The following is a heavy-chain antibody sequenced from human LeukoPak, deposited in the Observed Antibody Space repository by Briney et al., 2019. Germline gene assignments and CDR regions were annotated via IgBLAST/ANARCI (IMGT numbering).Heavy chain of an antibody. CDR3: AKDRAFWSGTFDY. CDR1: GFTFSSYG. J-gene: IGHJ4*02. CDR2: ISYDGSNK. D-gene: IGHD3-3*01. Sequence: GGSLRLSCAASGFTFSSYGMHWVRQAPGKGLEWVAVISYDGSNKYYADSVKGRFTISRDNSKNTLYLQMNSLRAEDTAVYYCAKDRAFWSGTFDYWGQGILVTVSS. V-gene: IGHV3-30*18.